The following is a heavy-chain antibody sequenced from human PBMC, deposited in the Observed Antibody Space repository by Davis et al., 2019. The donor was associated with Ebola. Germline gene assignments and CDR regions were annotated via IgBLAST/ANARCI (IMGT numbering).Heavy chain of an antibody. J-gene: IGHJ5*01. V-gene: IGHV3-7*03. CDR1: GFTFSSYW. CDR2: IKQDGSEK. CDR3: AKGRWGDS. Sequence: GGSLRLSCAASGFTFSSYWMNWVRQAPGKGLEWVANIKQDGSEKYYVDSVKGRFTISRDNAKDSLYLQMHSLRAEDTAVYYCAKGRWGDSWGQGTLVTVSS. D-gene: IGHD7-27*01.